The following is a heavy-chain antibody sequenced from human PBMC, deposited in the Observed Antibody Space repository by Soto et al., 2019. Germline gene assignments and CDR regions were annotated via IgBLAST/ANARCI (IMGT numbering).Heavy chain of an antibody. D-gene: IGHD6-19*01. CDR2: SNVYNGNT. CDR3: ARDLGAGLVDY. CDR1: GYTFTSYG. J-gene: IGHJ4*02. Sequence: QVQLVQSGAEVKKPGASVKVSCKASGYTFTSYGITWVRQAPGHGLEWMGWSNVYNGNTNYAQTLQGRVTMTTDTSTSTAYMELRSLRSDDTAVYYCARDLGAGLVDYWGQGTLVTVSS. V-gene: IGHV1-18*01.